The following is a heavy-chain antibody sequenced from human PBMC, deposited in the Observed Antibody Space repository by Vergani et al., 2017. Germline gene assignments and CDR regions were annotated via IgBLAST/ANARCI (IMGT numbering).Heavy chain of an antibody. D-gene: IGHD3-3*01. Sequence: QVQLVQSGAEVKKPGASVKVSCKASGYTFTSYGISWVRQAPXQGLEWMGWISAYNGNTNYAQKLQGRVTMTTDTSTGTAYMELRSLRSDDTAVYYCARDQGSGFLAWLPMETDYYYYGMDVWGQGTTVTVSS. CDR3: ARDQGSGFLAWLPMETDYYYYGMDV. J-gene: IGHJ6*02. V-gene: IGHV1-18*01. CDR2: ISAYNGNT. CDR1: GYTFTSYG.